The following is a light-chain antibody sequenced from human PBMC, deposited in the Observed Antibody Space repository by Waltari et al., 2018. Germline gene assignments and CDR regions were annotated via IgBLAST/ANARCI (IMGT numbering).Light chain of an antibody. CDR3: ASWDESHYV. CDR2: RNK. V-gene: IGLV1-47*01. CDR1: HSTLASNH. Sequence: QSVLTQPPSASETPGQRVTISCSGSHSTLASNHLYWYQQLPGPAPKLLIYRNKLRPSGVPDRFSASKYGTLASLVISGLRSEDEGVYYCASWDESHYVFGGGTTVTVL. J-gene: IGLJ1*01.